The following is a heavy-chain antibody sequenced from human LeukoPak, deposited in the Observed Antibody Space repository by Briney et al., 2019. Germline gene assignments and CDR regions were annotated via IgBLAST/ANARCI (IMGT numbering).Heavy chain of an antibody. CDR2: INPNSGDT. J-gene: IGHJ4*02. D-gene: IGHD5-12*01. V-gene: IGHV1-2*02. CDR3: AKHPYEYYFDY. CDR1: GYTFTGYY. Sequence: ASVKVSCKASGYTFTGYYIHCVRQAPGQGLEGMGWINPNSGDTHYAQKFQGRVTMTRDTSIKTAYLEVGGLRSDDTAVYYCAKHPYEYYFDYWGQGTLDTVSS.